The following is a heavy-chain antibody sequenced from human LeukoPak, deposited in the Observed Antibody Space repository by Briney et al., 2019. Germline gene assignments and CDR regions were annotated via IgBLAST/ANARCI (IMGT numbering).Heavy chain of an antibody. CDR3: ARDYELGTAGTAYEYFDY. CDR1: GYSFTDYF. CDR2: INPNSGGT. Sequence: ASVKVSCKASGYSFTDYFMQWVRHAPGQGLEWMGWINPNSGGTSYAQKFQGRVTMTRDTSISTAYMELSRLRSDDTAVYYCARDYELGTAGTAYEYFDYWGRGTLVTVSS. V-gene: IGHV1-2*02. D-gene: IGHD1-1*01. J-gene: IGHJ4*02.